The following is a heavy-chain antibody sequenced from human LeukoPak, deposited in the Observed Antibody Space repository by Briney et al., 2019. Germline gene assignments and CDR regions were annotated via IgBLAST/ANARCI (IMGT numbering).Heavy chain of an antibody. J-gene: IGHJ4*02. CDR1: GFTFSNYS. D-gene: IGHD1-26*01. Sequence: GGSLRLSCAAPGFTFSNYSMNWVRQAPGKGLEWVSSISSSSSFIYYADSVKGRFTISRDNAKNSLYLQMNSLKAEDTAVYYCAMNIASHTRYSADWGQGTLVTVSS. CDR2: ISSSSSFI. CDR3: AMNIASHTRYSAD. V-gene: IGHV3-21*01.